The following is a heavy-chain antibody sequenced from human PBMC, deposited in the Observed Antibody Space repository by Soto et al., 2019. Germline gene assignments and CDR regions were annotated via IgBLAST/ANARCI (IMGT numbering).Heavy chain of an antibody. D-gene: IGHD3-9*01. CDR2: IRSGGTT. J-gene: IGHJ6*02. Sequence: PGGSLRLSCAASGFTVSSKYMTWVRQAPGKGLEWVSLIRSGGTTYYADSVKGRFTISRDNSKNTLYLQMNSLRAEDTAVYYCAKGSNYDILTGPHYYYGMDVWGQGTTVTVSS. V-gene: IGHV3-53*05. CDR1: GFTVSSKY. CDR3: AKGSNYDILTGPHYYYGMDV.